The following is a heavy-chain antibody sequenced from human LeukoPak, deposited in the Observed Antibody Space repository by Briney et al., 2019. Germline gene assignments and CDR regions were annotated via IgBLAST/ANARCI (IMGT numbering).Heavy chain of an antibody. CDR1: GFTFGGFA. J-gene: IGHJ4*02. D-gene: IGHD6-19*01. V-gene: IGHV3-43*02. CDR2: VTGGGTT. Sequence: GGSLRLSCAAFGFTFGGFAMHWVRQGPVRGLEWVSLVTGGGTTYYADSVRGRFTISRDNSKNSLYLQMNTLRTQDTAFYYCAKDTGSGWDFDSWGQGTLVTVYS. CDR3: AKDTGSGWDFDS.